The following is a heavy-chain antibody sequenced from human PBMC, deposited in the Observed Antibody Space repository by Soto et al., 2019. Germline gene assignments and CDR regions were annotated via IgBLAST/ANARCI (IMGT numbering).Heavy chain of an antibody. D-gene: IGHD5-12*01. V-gene: IGHV3-23*01. CDR1: GFTFSDYA. Sequence: LRLSCAASGFTFSDYAMSWVRQAPGKGLELVSTISGRAAGTLYADSLEGRFTISRDNSKNKLYLQMHSLRAEDTAVYYCAKRTDGYNVGLFDYWGQGTLVTVSS. CDR3: AKRTDGYNVGLFDY. CDR2: ISGRAAGT. J-gene: IGHJ4*02.